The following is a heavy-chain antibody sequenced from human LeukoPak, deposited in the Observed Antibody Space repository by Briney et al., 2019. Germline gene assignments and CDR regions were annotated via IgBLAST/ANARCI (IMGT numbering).Heavy chain of an antibody. D-gene: IGHD3-22*01. CDR3: ARYYYDSSGYSCFDY. Sequence: PGGSLILSCAASGFTFSDHYMDWVRQAPGKGLEWVGRTRNKANSYATEYAASVKGRFTISRDDSKNSLYLQMNSLKTEDTAVYYCARYYYDSSGYSCFDYWGQGTLVTVSS. V-gene: IGHV3-72*01. CDR1: GFTFSDHY. CDR2: TRNKANSYAT. J-gene: IGHJ4*02.